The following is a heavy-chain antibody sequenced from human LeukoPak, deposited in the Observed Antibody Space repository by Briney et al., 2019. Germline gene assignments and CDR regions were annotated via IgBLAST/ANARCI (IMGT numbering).Heavy chain of an antibody. CDR1: GYTCTSYG. CDR3: ARDTYYDSSGYYSI. D-gene: IGHD3-22*01. Sequence: ASVKVSCKASGYTCTSYGISWVRQAPGQGLEWMGWISAYNGNTNYAQKLQGRVTMTTDTSTSTAYMELRSLRSDDTAVYYCARDTYYDSSGYYSIWGQGTMVTVSS. CDR2: ISAYNGNT. J-gene: IGHJ3*02. V-gene: IGHV1-18*01.